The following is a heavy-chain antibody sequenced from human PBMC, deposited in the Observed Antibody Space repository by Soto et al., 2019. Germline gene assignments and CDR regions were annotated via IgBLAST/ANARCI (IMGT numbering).Heavy chain of an antibody. CDR1: GFTFGDYA. Sequence: EVQLVESGGGSVEPGRSLRLSCAASGFTFGDYALSWVRQGPGKGLEWVGFIRSKRYGGTPVYAASVKGRFSISRDDSGNIAYLQMNSLRTEDTAVYFCTRLPRHPRPAFDYWGQGTQVTVSS. D-gene: IGHD2-2*01. J-gene: IGHJ4*02. V-gene: IGHV3-49*04. CDR2: IRSKRYGGTP. CDR3: TRLPRHPRPAFDY.